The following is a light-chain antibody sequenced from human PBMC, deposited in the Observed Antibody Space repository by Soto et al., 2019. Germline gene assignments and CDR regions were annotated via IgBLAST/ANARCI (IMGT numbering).Light chain of an antibody. CDR1: QTVSSNY. CDR3: QQYGSSPFT. Sequence: EIVLTQSPGTLSLSPGERATLSCRASQTVSSNYLAWYQQKPGQAPRLLISGASNRATGFPDRFSGSGSGTDFTLTISRLEPEDFAGYYCQQYGSSPFTFGQGTKLEI. CDR2: GAS. V-gene: IGKV3-20*01. J-gene: IGKJ2*01.